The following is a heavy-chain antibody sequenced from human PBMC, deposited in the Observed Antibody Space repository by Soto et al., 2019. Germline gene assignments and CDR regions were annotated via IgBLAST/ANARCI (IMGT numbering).Heavy chain of an antibody. Sequence: ASVKVSCKASGVTFSSYAISWVRQAPGQGLEWMGGIIPIFGTANYAQKFQGRVTIIADESTSTAYMELSSLRSEDTAVYYCARVAEVISFSYGYFDYWSQGTRVTVSS. CDR2: IIPIFGTA. CDR1: GVTFSSYA. V-gene: IGHV1-69*13. D-gene: IGHD5-18*01. CDR3: ARVAEVISFSYGYFDY. J-gene: IGHJ4*02.